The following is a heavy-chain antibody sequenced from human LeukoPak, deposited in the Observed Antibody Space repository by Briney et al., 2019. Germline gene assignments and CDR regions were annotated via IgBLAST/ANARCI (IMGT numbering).Heavy chain of an antibody. J-gene: IGHJ4*02. Sequence: SETLSLTCTVSGGSISSYFWNWIRQPPGKGLEWIGRIYYSGSTNYNPSLKSRLTISVDTSKNQFSLKLSSVTAADTAVYYCARYVGSGLDYWGQGTLVTVSS. CDR3: ARYVGSGLDY. CDR2: IYYSGST. D-gene: IGHD2-15*01. CDR1: GGSISSYF. V-gene: IGHV4-59*01.